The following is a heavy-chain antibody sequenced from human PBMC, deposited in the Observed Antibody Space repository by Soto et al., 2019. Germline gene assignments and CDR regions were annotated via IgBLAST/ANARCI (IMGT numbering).Heavy chain of an antibody. Sequence: ASVKVSCKATGYTFTAYAMHWVRQAPGQRLEWMGWINPANGNTKYSQKFQGRLTITSDTSANTVYMELNSLTSEDTAMYYCTRSAISPYGGLIGPFDYWGQGNLVTAPQ. CDR3: TRSAISPYGGLIGPFDY. J-gene: IGHJ4*02. V-gene: IGHV1-3*01. CDR2: INPANGNT. D-gene: IGHD3-16*02. CDR1: GYTFTAYA.